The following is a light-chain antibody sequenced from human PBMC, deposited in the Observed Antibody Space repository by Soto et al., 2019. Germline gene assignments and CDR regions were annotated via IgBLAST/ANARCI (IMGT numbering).Light chain of an antibody. J-gene: IGLJ1*01. CDR2: KGT. V-gene: IGLV2-23*01. CDR3: CSYAPESTYV. CDR1: SDDVGAYNS. Sequence: QSVLAQPASVSGSPGQSITISCTGTSDDVGAYNSVSWYQQLPHKAPQVILYKGTQRPSGVSSRVSVSTSCNAASLRISGLQADDEADYFCCSYAPESTYVFGTGTKVTAL.